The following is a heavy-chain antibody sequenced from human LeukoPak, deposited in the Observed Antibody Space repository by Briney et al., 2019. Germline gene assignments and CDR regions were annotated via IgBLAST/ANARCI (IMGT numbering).Heavy chain of an antibody. CDR2: VSGGGVTT. CDR1: GFTFSGYA. CDR3: PKQSYASGWNPFDY. J-gene: IGHJ4*02. D-gene: IGHD6-19*01. V-gene: IGHV3-23*01. Sequence: GGSLRLSCAASGFTFSGYAMSWVRQAPGKGLEWVSTVSGGGVTTYYADSAKGRFTISRDNSKNTLYQQMNSLTAEDTAVYYCPKQSYASGWNPFDYWGQGILVTVSS.